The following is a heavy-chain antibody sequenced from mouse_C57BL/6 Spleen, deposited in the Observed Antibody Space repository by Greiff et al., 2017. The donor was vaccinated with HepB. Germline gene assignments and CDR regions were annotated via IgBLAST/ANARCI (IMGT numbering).Heavy chain of an antibody. CDR1: GFTFSDYG. Sequence: EVMLVESGGGLVKPGGSLKLSCAASGFTFSDYGMHWVRQAPEKGLEWVAYISSGSSTIYYADTVKGRFTISRDNAKNTLFLQMTRLRSEDTAMYYCARQGWDYAMDYWGQGTSVTVSS. D-gene: IGHD3-3*01. CDR3: ARQGWDYAMDY. CDR2: ISSGSSTI. V-gene: IGHV5-17*01. J-gene: IGHJ4*01.